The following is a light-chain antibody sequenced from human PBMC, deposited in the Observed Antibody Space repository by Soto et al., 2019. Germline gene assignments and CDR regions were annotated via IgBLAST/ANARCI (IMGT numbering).Light chain of an antibody. Sequence: QSALTQPASVSGSPGQSITISCTGTSSDVGGHNFVSWYQQHPGRAPKLMIYDVRNRPSEVSNRFSGSKSANTASLVISGLQSEDEADYYCSSYSSSDTLVFGGGTQLTVL. CDR3: SSYSSSDTLV. CDR2: DVR. V-gene: IGLV2-14*03. J-gene: IGLJ7*01. CDR1: SSDVGGHNF.